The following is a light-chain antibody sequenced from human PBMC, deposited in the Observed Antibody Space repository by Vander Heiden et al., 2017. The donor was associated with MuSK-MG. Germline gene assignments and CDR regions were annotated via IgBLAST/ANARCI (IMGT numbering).Light chain of an antibody. V-gene: IGLV1-40*01. Sequence: QSVLTQPPSVSGAPGQRVTISCTGSSSNIGAGYDVHWYQQLPGTAPKLLIYVKTNRPSGVPGRFSGSKSGTSASLAITGLQAEDEADYYCQAHDSSLSGWVFGGGTKLTVL. CDR2: VKT. J-gene: IGLJ3*02. CDR1: SSNIGAGYD. CDR3: QAHDSSLSGWV.